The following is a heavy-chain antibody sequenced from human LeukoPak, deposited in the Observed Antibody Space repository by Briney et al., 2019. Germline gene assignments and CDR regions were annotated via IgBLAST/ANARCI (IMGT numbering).Heavy chain of an antibody. J-gene: IGHJ4*02. V-gene: IGHV3-11*06. D-gene: IGHD5-18*01. CDR3: ARVAYGYSVDY. CDR1: GFTFSDYY. Sequence: SGGSLRLSCAASGFTFSDYYMSWIRQAPGKGLEWVSYISSSNSYTNYADSVKGRFTISRDNAKNSLYLQMNSLRAEDAAVYYCARVAYGYSVDYWGQGTLVTVSS. CDR2: ISSSNSYT.